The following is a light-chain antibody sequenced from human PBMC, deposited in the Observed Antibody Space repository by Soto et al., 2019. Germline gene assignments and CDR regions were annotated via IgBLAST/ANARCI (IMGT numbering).Light chain of an antibody. Sequence: EIVMTQSPATLSVSPGEGATLSCRASQSVSSNLAWYQLKPGQTPRLPIYDAATRGTGIPARFSGSGSGTEFTLTISSLQSEDFAVYYCQQYNNWPRTFGQGTKVEIK. CDR1: QSVSSN. V-gene: IGKV3-15*01. J-gene: IGKJ1*01. CDR2: DAA. CDR3: QQYNNWPRT.